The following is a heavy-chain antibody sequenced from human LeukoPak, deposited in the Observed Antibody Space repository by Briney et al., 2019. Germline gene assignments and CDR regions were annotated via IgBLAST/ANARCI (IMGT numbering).Heavy chain of an antibody. D-gene: IGHD1-26*01. CDR2: ISSSGSTI. Sequence: GGSLRLSCAASGFTFSDDYMSWIRQAPGKGLERVSYISSSGSTIYYADSVTGRFTISRDNAKNSLYLQMNRLRAEDTAVYYCASGSYYNPWLFDIWGQGTMVTVSS. V-gene: IGHV3-11*04. CDR3: ASGSYYNPWLFDI. CDR1: GFTFSDDY. J-gene: IGHJ3*02.